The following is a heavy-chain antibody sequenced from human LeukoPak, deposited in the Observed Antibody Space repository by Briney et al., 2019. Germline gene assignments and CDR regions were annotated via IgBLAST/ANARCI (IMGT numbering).Heavy chain of an antibody. CDR3: ARATTVTPSWYFDL. CDR1: GGSISSGDYY. V-gene: IGHV4-30-4*01. Sequence: SQALSLPCTVSGGSISSGDYYWSWIRQPPGKGLEWIGYIYYSGSTYYNPSLKSRVTISVDTSKNQFSLKLSSVTAADTAVYYCARATTVTPSWYFDLWGRGTLVTVSS. J-gene: IGHJ2*01. D-gene: IGHD4-17*01. CDR2: IYYSGST.